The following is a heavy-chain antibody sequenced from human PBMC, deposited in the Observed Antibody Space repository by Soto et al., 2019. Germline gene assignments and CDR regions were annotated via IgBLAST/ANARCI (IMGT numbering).Heavy chain of an antibody. CDR1: GYTFTSYD. V-gene: IGHV1-8*01. CDR3: VRGRVMITFGVVIVIDY. Sequence: KPGASVKVSCKASGYTFTSYDINWVRQATGQGLEWMGWINPNTGYTDYAQKFQDRVTMTGNTSITTAYMELSSLRSEDTAVYYCVRGRVMITFGVVIVIDYWCQGSPVTVSS. J-gene: IGHJ4*02. D-gene: IGHD3-16*02. CDR2: INPNTGYT.